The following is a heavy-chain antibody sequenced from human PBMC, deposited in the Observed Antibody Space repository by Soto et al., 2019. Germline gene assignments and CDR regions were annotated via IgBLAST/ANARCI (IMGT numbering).Heavy chain of an antibody. CDR1: GGSISSYY. V-gene: IGHV4-59*01. CDR2: IYYSGST. J-gene: IGHJ6*02. D-gene: IGHD3-10*01. CDR3: ARGDPLLWFGEKVYYGMDV. Sequence: QVQLQESGPGLVKPSETLSLTCTVSGGSISSYYWSWIRQPPGKGLEWIGYIYYSGSTNYNPSLTGRVTISVDTSQTQFSLKLSSVTAADTAVYYCARGDPLLWFGEKVYYGMDVWGQGTTVTVSS.